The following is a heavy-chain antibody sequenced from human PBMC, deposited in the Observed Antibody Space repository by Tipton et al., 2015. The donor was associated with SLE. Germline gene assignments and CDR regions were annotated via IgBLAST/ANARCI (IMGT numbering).Heavy chain of an antibody. CDR2: INHSGST. Sequence: TLSLTCTVSGGSVSSGSYYWSWIRQPPGKGLEWIGEINHSGSTNYNPSLKSRVTISVDTSKNQFSLKLSSVTAADTAVYYCARELRCLDYWGQGTLVTVSS. D-gene: IGHD4-17*01. J-gene: IGHJ4*02. CDR3: ARELRCLDY. CDR1: GGSVSSGSYY. V-gene: IGHV4-39*07.